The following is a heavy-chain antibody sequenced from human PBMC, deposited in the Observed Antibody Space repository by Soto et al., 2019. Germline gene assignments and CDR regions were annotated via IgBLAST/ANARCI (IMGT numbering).Heavy chain of an antibody. CDR1: GFSLSTSGVG. J-gene: IGHJ4*02. CDR3: VHFYYSNGGDY. Sequence: QITLKESGPTLVKPTQTLTLTCTFSGFSLSTSGVGVGWIRQPPGEALEWLALIYWDGDRRYSPSLKSRLTITKYTSKNQVFFTITNMDPVDTATYCCVHFYYSNGGDYWGRGTLVTVSS. CDR2: IYWDGDR. V-gene: IGHV2-5*02. D-gene: IGHD3-22*01.